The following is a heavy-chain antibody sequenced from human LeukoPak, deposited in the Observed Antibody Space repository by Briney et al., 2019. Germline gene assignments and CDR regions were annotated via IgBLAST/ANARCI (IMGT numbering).Heavy chain of an antibody. CDR1: RFSFSDNY. CDR3: AREYYSRLDN. CDR2: IRNKAKTYTT. V-gene: IGHV3-72*01. J-gene: IGHJ4*03. Sequence: GGSLTLSCAAPRFSFSDNYMDWVRQAPGKGLEWVGRIRNKAKTYTTDYAASVRGRFTISRDDSKNSLYLEMNSLKTEDTAVYYCAREYYSRLDNRGHGTLGTVSS. D-gene: IGHD3-10*01.